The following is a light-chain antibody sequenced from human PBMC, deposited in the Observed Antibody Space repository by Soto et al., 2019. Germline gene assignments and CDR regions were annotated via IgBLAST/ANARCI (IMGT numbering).Light chain of an antibody. CDR1: SSNIGNNG. Sequence: QSALTQPPSVSEAPRQRVTISCSGSSSNIGNNGVNWYQQLPGKAPKLLIYYDDLKPSGVSDRFSGSKSGTSASLAISGLQSEDEADYYCATWDDSLNAYVFGIGTKVTVL. CDR3: ATWDDSLNAYV. J-gene: IGLJ1*01. V-gene: IGLV1-36*01. CDR2: YDD.